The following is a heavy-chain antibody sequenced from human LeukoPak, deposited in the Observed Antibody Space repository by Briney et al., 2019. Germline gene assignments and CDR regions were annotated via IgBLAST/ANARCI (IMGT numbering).Heavy chain of an antibody. D-gene: IGHD6-13*01. CDR3: ARARYIGAAAGTLWFDL. CDR2: ISPILGLS. V-gene: IGHV1-69*10. Sequence: GASVTVSCKASGGAFNNYAISWVRQAPGQGLEWMGGISPILGLSNYAQNFQGRVTITAEKSTTTAYLELSSLRSDDTAVYYCARARYIGAAAGTLWFDLWGQGTLVTVSS. J-gene: IGHJ5*02. CDR1: GGAFNNYA.